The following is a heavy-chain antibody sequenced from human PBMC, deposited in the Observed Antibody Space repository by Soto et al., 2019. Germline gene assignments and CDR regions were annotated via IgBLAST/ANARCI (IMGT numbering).Heavy chain of an antibody. CDR3: ARPGGNSYGYENFDY. CDR2: IYYSGST. V-gene: IGHV4-39*01. Sequence: SETLSLTCTVSGGSISSSSYYWGWIRQPPGKGLEWIGSIYYSGSTYYNPSLKSRVTISVDTSKNQFSLKLSSVTAADTAVYYCARPGGNSYGYENFDYWGQGTLVTVSS. D-gene: IGHD5-18*01. J-gene: IGHJ4*02. CDR1: GGSISSSSYY.